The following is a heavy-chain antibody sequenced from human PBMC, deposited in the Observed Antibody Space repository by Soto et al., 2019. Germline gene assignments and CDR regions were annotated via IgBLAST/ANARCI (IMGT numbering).Heavy chain of an antibody. CDR2: IYYSGST. CDR1: GGSISSGDYY. V-gene: IGHV4-30-4*01. Sequence: QVQLQESGPGLVKPSQTLSLTCTVSGGSISSGDYYWSWIRQPPGKGLEWIGYIYYSGSTYYNPAIMSRVTISVDTAKTQFSLKLSSVTAADTAVYYCARGGVMYPGAYWGQGTLVTVSS. D-gene: IGHD2-2*01. J-gene: IGHJ4*02. CDR3: ARGGVMYPGAY.